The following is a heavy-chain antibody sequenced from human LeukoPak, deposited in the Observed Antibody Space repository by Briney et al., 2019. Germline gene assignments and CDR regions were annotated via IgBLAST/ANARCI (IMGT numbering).Heavy chain of an antibody. Sequence: GGSLRLSCAASGFTFSSYSMNWVRQAPGKGLEWVSSISSSSSYIYYADSVKGRFTIPRDNAKNSLYLQMNSLRAEDTAVYYCARAVWSGYSSPHYYYYSMDVWGQGTTVTVSS. J-gene: IGHJ6*02. CDR2: ISSSSSYI. V-gene: IGHV3-21*01. CDR3: ARAVWSGYSSPHYYYYSMDV. CDR1: GFTFSSYS. D-gene: IGHD3-3*01.